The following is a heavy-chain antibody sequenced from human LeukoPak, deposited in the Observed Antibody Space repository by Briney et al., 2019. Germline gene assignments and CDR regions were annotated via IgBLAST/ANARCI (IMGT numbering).Heavy chain of an antibody. CDR2: ISSSSSYI. J-gene: IGHJ5*02. CDR3: ARGLGCSGSNCAPDS. Sequence: PGGSLRLSCAASGFTFSSYSMNWVRQAPGKGLEWVSSISSSSSYIYYADSVKGRFTISRDNAKNSLFLQMNSLRAEDTAVYYCARGLGCSGSNCAPDSWGQGNLVTVSA. V-gene: IGHV3-21*01. CDR1: GFTFSSYS. D-gene: IGHD2-15*01.